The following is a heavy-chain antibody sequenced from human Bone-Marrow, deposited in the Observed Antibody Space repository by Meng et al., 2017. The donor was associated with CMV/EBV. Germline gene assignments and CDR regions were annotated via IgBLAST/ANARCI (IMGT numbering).Heavy chain of an antibody. Sequence: ESLKISCAVYGGSFSGYYWSWIRQPPGKGLEWIGEINHSGSTNYNPSLKSRVTISVDTSKNQFSLKLSSVTAADTAVYYCARGYILRSIVVVIAMGLTDWGQGTLVTVSS. CDR1: GGSFSGYY. CDR2: INHSGST. CDR3: ARGYILRSIVVVIAMGLTD. D-gene: IGHD2-21*01. V-gene: IGHV4-34*01. J-gene: IGHJ4*02.